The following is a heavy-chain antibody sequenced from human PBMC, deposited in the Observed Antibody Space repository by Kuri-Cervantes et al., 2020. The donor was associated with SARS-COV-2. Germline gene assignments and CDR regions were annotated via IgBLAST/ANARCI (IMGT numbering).Heavy chain of an antibody. Sequence: GGSLRLSCAASGSTFDDYAMHWFRIAPGKGLKWVSLIIWDGGSTYYAVSVKGRFTISRDNSQNSLFLQMNSLRAESMALYYCAKDYRASGGSYYGWFDPWGQGTLVTVSS. D-gene: IGHD1-26*01. CDR3: AKDYRASGGSYYGWFDP. CDR2: IIWDGGST. CDR1: GSTFDDYA. V-gene: IGHV3-43D*04. J-gene: IGHJ5*02.